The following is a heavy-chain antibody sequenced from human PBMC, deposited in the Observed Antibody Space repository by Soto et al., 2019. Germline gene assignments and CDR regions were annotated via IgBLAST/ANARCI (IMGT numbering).Heavy chain of an antibody. D-gene: IGHD2-2*01. Sequence: QVQLVQSGAEVKKPGASVKVSCKASGYTFTSYYMHWVRQAPGQGLEWMGIINPSGGSTSYAQKYQGSVTMTRDTSTSTVYMELSSLRSEDTAVYYCASHCSSTSCSVASIDYWGQGTLVTVSS. J-gene: IGHJ4*02. CDR1: GYTFTSYY. CDR2: INPSGGST. V-gene: IGHV1-46*03. CDR3: ASHCSSTSCSVASIDY.